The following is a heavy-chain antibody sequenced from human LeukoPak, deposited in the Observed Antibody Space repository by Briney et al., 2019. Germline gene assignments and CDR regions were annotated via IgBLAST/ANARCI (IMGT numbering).Heavy chain of an antibody. V-gene: IGHV3-48*03. CDR1: GFTFSSYE. Sequence: GGSLRLSCAASGFTFSSYEMHWVRQAPGKGLEWVSYISSSGSTIYYADSVKGRFTISRDNAKKSLYLQMNSLRAEDTAVYYCARDYGGSSPFDYWGQGTLVTVSS. D-gene: IGHD4-23*01. CDR2: ISSSGSTI. J-gene: IGHJ4*02. CDR3: ARDYGGSSPFDY.